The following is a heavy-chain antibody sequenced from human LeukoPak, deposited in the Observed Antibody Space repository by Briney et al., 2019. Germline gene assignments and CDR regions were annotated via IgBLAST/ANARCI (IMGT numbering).Heavy chain of an antibody. CDR1: GYSISSAYY. D-gene: IGHD1-26*01. Sequence: SETLSLTCAVSGYSISSAYYWGWMRQPPGKGLEWIVRIHHSGSTYFNPSLKSRVTISVDTSKNQFSLKLTSVTAADTAAYYCARDRVGATYAFDIWGQGTMVTVSS. CDR3: ARDRVGATYAFDI. V-gene: IGHV4-38-2*02. CDR2: IHHSGST. J-gene: IGHJ3*02.